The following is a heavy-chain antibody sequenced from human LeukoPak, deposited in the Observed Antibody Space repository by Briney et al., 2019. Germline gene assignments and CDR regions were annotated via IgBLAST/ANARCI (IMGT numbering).Heavy chain of an antibody. CDR3: ARRLGYCGSSGCFANAMDS. V-gene: IGHV3-53*01. Sequence: GGSLRLSCAASGFTVSSNYMSWVRQAPEKGLEWVSVIYDGASRYSADSVKGRFTISRDNSKNTVYLQMNILRDEDTAVYDCARRLGYCGSSGCFANAMDSWGKGTTVTVSS. CDR2: IYDGASR. D-gene: IGHD2-2*01. CDR1: GFTVSSNY. J-gene: IGHJ6*04.